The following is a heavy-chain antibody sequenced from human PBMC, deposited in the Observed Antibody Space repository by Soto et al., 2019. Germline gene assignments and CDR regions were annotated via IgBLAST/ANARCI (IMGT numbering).Heavy chain of an antibody. J-gene: IGHJ5*02. CDR3: ARRCLEKRDWFEP. CDR1: GYTFTVYY. CDR2: INPNNGGT. Sequence: ASVKVSCKASGYTFTVYYMHWVRQAPGQGLEWMGWINPNNGGTNYAQKFQGRVTMTRDTSISTAYLELSRLRSDDTAVYYCARRCLEKRDWFEPWGQGTLVTVSS. D-gene: IGHD3-3*01. V-gene: IGHV1-2*02.